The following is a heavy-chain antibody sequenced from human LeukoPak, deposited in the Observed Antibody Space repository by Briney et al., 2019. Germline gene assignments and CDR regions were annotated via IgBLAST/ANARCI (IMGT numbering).Heavy chain of an antibody. D-gene: IGHD3-10*01. CDR1: GYTFIDYS. Sequence: ASVKVSCKASGYTFIDYSIHWVRQAPGQGLECVGWINPNSGGTTYAQKLQGRVTMTTDTSTSTAYMELRSLRSDDTAVYYCARVGVLFAGYVFDYWGQGTLVTVSS. V-gene: IGHV1-2*02. J-gene: IGHJ4*02. CDR2: INPNSGGT. CDR3: ARVGVLFAGYVFDY.